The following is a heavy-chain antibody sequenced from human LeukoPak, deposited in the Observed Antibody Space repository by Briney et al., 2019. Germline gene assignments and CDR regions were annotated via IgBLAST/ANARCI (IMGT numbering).Heavy chain of an antibody. CDR3: ARSDTVATPSYTY. CDR2: IDSSGSYT. CDR1: GFAFGNYA. J-gene: IGHJ4*02. Sequence: PGGSLRLSCAASGFAFGNYAMGWVRQAPGKGLEWVSSIDSSGSYTPSADSGKGRFTISRDNSKNTVYLQMNSLRADDTAVYYCARSDTVATPSYTYWGQGTLVTVSS. D-gene: IGHD5-12*01. V-gene: IGHV3-23*01.